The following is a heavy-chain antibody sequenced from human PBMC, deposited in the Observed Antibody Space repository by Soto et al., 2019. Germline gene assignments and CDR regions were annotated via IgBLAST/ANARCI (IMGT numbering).Heavy chain of an antibody. V-gene: IGHV4-30-2*01. J-gene: IGHJ5*02. CDR2: IYHSGST. Sequence: LQLQESGSGLVRPSQTLSLTCAVSGGSISSGGYSWNWIRQPPGKGLEWIGYIYHSGSTRYNPSLQSRLTIAIDKSKNQSSLKLTSVTAADTAVYYCARDHLEGNWFDPWGQGTLVTVSS. CDR3: ARDHLEGNWFDP. CDR1: GGSISSGGYS.